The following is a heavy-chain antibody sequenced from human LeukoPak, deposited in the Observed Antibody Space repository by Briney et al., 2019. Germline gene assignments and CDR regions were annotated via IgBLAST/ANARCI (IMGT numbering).Heavy chain of an antibody. D-gene: IGHD3-10*01. Sequence: ASVKVSCKASGYTFTSYGISWVRQAPGQGLEWMGWISAYNGNTNYAQKLQGRVTMTTDTSTSTAYMELRSLRSDVTAVYYCARDTLWFGEPANFGYWGQGTLVTVSS. CDR3: ARDTLWFGEPANFGY. V-gene: IGHV1-18*01. CDR2: ISAYNGNT. CDR1: GYTFTSYG. J-gene: IGHJ4*02.